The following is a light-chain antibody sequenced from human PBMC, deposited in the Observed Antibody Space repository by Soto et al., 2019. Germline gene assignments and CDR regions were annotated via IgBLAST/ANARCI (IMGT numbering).Light chain of an antibody. CDR3: QHRYNWLIA. Sequence: EIVLTQSPVTLSLSPGERATLSCRASQSVISTYLAWYQQKPGQAPRLLIYGASSRATGIPDRFSGSGSGTDFTLTISRLEPEDFATYYCQHRYNWLIAFGQGTRLEIK. CDR1: QSVISTY. CDR2: GAS. V-gene: IGKV3D-20*02. J-gene: IGKJ5*01.